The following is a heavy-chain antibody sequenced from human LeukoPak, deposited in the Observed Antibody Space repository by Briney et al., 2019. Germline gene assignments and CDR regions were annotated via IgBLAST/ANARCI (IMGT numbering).Heavy chain of an antibody. Sequence: PSETLSLTCTVSGGSVSSGSYYWSWIRQPPGKGLEWIGYLYYSGSTNYNPSLKSRVTISVDTSKNQFSLRLSSVTAADTAVYYCARLRLSGYCSGTSCFNYYYYGMDVWGQGTTVTVSS. CDR3: ARLRLSGYCSGTSCFNYYYYGMDV. CDR1: GGSVSSGSYY. CDR2: LYYSGST. V-gene: IGHV4-61*01. J-gene: IGHJ6*02. D-gene: IGHD2-2*01.